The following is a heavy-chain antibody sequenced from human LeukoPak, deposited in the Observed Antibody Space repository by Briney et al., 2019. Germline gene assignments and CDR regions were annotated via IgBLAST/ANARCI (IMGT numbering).Heavy chain of an antibody. CDR2: INHSGST. CDR3: ARARTTVTTYWFDP. V-gene: IGHV4-34*09. D-gene: IGHD4-17*01. J-gene: IGHJ5*02. Sequence: PSETLSLTCAVYGGSFSGYYWSWIRQPPGKGLEWIGEINHSGSTYYNPSLKSRVTISVDTSKNQFSLKLSSVTAADTAVYYCARARTTVTTYWFDPWGQGTLVTVSS. CDR1: GGSFSGYY.